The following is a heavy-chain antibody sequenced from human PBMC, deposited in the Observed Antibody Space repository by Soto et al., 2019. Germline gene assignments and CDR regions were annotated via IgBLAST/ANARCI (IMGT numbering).Heavy chain of an antibody. CDR1: GFTFSGYG. J-gene: IGHJ5*02. Sequence: PGGALRLSCAASGFTFSGYGMHWVRQAPGKGLEWVAVISYDGSNKYYADSVKGRFTISRDNSKNTLYLQMNSLRAEDTAVYYCAKDGPWGKLERPDYNWFDPWGQGTLVTVSS. CDR2: ISYDGSNK. D-gene: IGHD1-1*01. CDR3: AKDGPWGKLERPDYNWFDP. V-gene: IGHV3-30*18.